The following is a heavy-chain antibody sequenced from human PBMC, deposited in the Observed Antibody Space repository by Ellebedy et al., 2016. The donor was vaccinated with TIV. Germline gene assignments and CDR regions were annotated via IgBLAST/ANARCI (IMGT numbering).Heavy chain of an antibody. Sequence: GESLKISXAASGFTFIIYSLNWVRQAPGKGLEWVSYISSSSRTIYYADSVKGRFTISRDNAKNSLYLQMNSLRAEDTAVYYCARTTMLRGVIISPIILFDYWGQGTLVTVSS. V-gene: IGHV3-48*01. CDR3: ARTTMLRGVIISPIILFDY. CDR1: GFTFIIYS. D-gene: IGHD3-10*01. J-gene: IGHJ4*02. CDR2: ISSSSRTI.